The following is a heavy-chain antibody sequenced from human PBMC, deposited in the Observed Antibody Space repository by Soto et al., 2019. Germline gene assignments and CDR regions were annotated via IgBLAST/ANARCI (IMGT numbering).Heavy chain of an antibody. CDR3: ARDPAQDTAMSSY. CDR2: IIPIFGTA. CDR1: GGTFSSYA. D-gene: IGHD5-18*01. V-gene: IGHV1-69*13. J-gene: IGHJ4*02. Sequence: ASVKVSCKASGGTFSSYAISWVRQAPGQGLEWMGGIIPIFGTANYAQKFQGRVTITADESTSTAYMELSSLRSEDTAVYYCARDPAQDTAMSSYWGQGTLVTVSS.